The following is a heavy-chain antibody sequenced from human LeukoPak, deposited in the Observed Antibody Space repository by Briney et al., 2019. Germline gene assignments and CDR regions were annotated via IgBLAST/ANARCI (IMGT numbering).Heavy chain of an antibody. CDR2: INTDGSST. J-gene: IGHJ4*02. CDR1: GFTFSSYW. V-gene: IGHV3-74*01. D-gene: IGHD4-23*01. CDR3: ARDWNGGPLDY. Sequence: GGSLRLSCAASGFTFSSYWMHWVRQAPGKGLVWVSRINTDGSSTSYADSVKGRFTISRDNAKNTLYLQMNSLRAEDTAVYYCARDWNGGPLDYWGQGTLVTVSS.